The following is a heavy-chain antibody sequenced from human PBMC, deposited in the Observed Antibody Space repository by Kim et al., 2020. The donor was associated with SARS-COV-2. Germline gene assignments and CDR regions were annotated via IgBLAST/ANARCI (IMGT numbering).Heavy chain of an antibody. Sequence: SLKSRVTISVDTSKNQFSLKLCSVPAADTAVYYCARHVRFRALMGNWFDPWGQGTLVTVSS. D-gene: IGHD3-10*01. J-gene: IGHJ5*02. V-gene: IGHV4-39*01. CDR3: ARHVRFRALMGNWFDP.